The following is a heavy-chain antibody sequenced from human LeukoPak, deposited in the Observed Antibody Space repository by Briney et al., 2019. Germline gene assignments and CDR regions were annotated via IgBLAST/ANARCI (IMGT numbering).Heavy chain of an antibody. CDR1: GFTFSSYA. V-gene: IGHV3-48*02. CDR3: AAYSSSWYPFGSDY. J-gene: IGHJ4*02. Sequence: PGGSLRLSCAASGFTFSSYAMSWVRQAPGKGLERLSYISSSSSTIYYADSVKGRFTISRDNANNSLFLQMNSPRDEDTAVYFCAAYSSSWYPFGSDYWGQGSLVTVSS. D-gene: IGHD6-13*01. CDR2: ISSSSSTI.